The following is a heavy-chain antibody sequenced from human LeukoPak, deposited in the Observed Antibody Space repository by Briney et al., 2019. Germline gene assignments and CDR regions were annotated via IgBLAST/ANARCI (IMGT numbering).Heavy chain of an antibody. J-gene: IGHJ5*02. CDR2: ISGSGGST. V-gene: IGHV3-23*01. CDR1: GFTFSSYA. Sequence: GGSLRLSCAASGFTFSSYAMSWVRQAPGKGLEWVSAISGSGGSTYYADSVKGRFTISRDNSKNTLYLQMNSLRAEDKAVYYCAKVNSIWSGYPLGWFDPWGQGTLVTVSS. CDR3: AKVNSIWSGYPLGWFDP. D-gene: IGHD3-3*01.